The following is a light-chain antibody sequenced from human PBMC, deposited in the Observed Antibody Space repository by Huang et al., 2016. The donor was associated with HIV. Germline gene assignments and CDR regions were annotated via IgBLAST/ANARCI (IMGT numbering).Light chain of an antibody. V-gene: IGKV4-1*01. Sequence: DIVMTQSPASLAVSLGERATINCTSSKTVLYSSNNKIYLGWYQQKPVQPPQLLIYLASTRESGVPDRFSGSGSGTDFTLTIASLQAEDVAVYYCLQYYTTPYTFGQGTKLEIK. CDR2: LAS. CDR3: LQYYTTPYT. CDR1: KTVLYSSNNKIY. J-gene: IGKJ2*01.